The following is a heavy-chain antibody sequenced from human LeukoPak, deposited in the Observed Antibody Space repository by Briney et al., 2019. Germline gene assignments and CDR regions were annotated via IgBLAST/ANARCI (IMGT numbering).Heavy chain of an antibody. CDR2: ISSSSRNT. Sequence: GGSLRLSCAVSGFTFSTYSMTWVRQAPGKGLEWVSSISSSSRNTYYTDSVKGRFTISRDNAKNSLYLQMNSLRAEDTAVYYCASQSFGRFDPWGQGTRVTVSS. CDR3: ASQSFGRFDP. D-gene: IGHD3-16*01. CDR1: GFTFSTYS. V-gene: IGHV3-21*01. J-gene: IGHJ5*02.